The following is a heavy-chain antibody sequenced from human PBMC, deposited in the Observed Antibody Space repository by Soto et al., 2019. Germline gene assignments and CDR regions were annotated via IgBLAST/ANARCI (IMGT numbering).Heavy chain of an antibody. D-gene: IGHD3-22*01. CDR3: ARDPIVVVISGGFDP. J-gene: IGHJ5*02. V-gene: IGHV1-18*01. Sequence: GASVKVSCKASGYTFTSYGISWVRQAPGRGLEWMGWISAYNGNTNYAQKLQGRVTMTTDTSTSTAYMELRSLRSDDTAVYYCARDPIVVVISGGFDPWGQGTLVTVSS. CDR1: GYTFTSYG. CDR2: ISAYNGNT.